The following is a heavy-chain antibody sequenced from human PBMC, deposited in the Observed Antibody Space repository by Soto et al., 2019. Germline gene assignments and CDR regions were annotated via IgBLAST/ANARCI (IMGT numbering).Heavy chain of an antibody. Sequence: QVQLQESGPGLVEPSQTLSLTCTVSGGSISSGGYSWSWIRQHPGKGLEWIGYIYSVGSTYYNPSLQCRGAKSPDTAQCPCSLKLNSVTAADTAVYYCARGPYGSGSYHFAYWGQGTLVTVSS. V-gene: IGHV4-31*03. CDR1: GGSISSGGYS. D-gene: IGHD3-10*01. CDR3: ARGPYGSGSYHFAY. CDR2: IYSVGST. J-gene: IGHJ4*02.